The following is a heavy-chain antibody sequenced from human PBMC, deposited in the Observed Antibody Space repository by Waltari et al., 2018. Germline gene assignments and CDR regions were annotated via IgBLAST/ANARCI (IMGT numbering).Heavy chain of an antibody. Sequence: QLQLQESGSGLVKPSQTLSLTCAVSGSSVSSVGHSWSWIRLPPGRGLECIGYINDSGSPYDNPTLTSSVTLSIDSSRNQFSLKLTSVPAADTAVYYCARDPGGFDRRFDSWGQGILVTVSS. CDR3: ARDPGGFDRRFDS. D-gene: IGHD3-16*01. CDR2: INDSGSP. V-gene: IGHV4-30-2*01. J-gene: IGHJ5*01. CDR1: GSSVSSVGHS.